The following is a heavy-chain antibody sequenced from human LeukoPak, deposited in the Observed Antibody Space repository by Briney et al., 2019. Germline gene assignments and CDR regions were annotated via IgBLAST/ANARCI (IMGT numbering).Heavy chain of an antibody. CDR1: GGPISTSGYY. CDR3: GRSPIVVIPAAIPTEDVVRPDYFDY. Sequence: SETLSLTCTVSGGPISTSGYYWGWTRQPPGKGLQWIGSIYYSGNTYYNPSLKSRVTISVDTSKNQFSLKVNTVTAAETAVYYCGRSPIVVIPAAIPTEDVVRPDYFDYWGQGALVTVSS. D-gene: IGHD2-2*02. V-gene: IGHV4-39*01. J-gene: IGHJ4*02. CDR2: IYYSGNT.